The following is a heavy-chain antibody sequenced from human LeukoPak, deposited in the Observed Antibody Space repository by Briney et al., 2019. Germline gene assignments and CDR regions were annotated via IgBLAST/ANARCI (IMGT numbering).Heavy chain of an antibody. V-gene: IGHV4-38-2*02. CDR2: IYHSGST. CDR3: AREAAAAAPYY. CDR1: GYSISSGYH. J-gene: IGHJ4*02. Sequence: PSETLSLTCTVSGYSISSGYHWGWIRQPPGKGLEWIGSIYHSGSTYYNPSLKSRVTISVDTSKNQFSLKLSSVTAADTAVYYCAREAAAAAPYYWGQGTLVTVSS. D-gene: IGHD6-13*01.